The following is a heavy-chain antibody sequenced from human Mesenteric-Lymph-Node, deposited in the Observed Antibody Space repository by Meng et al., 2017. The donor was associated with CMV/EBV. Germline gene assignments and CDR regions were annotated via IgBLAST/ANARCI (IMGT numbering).Heavy chain of an antibody. D-gene: IGHD4-23*01. CDR1: GGSISSGNYY. J-gene: IGHJ4*02. V-gene: IGHV4-30-4*08. CDR3: ARATTVAEGPFDY. Sequence: SETLSLTCTVSGGSISSGNYYWTWIRQPPGKGLEWIGYIFYTGSTYYNPSLTGRVAISGDTSKNQFSLTLSSLTAADTAFYFCARATTVAEGPFDYWGQGMLVTVSS. CDR2: IFYTGST.